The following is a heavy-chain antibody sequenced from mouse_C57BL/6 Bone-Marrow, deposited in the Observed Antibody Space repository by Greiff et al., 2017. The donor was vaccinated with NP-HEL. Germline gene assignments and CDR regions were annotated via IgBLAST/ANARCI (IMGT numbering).Heavy chain of an antibody. Sequence: EVKLMESGGGLVKPGGSLKLSCAASGFTFSSYTMSWVRQTPEKRLEWVATISGGGGNTYYPDSVKGRFPISRYNAKNTLYLQMSSLRSEDTALYYCARHNSHFDYWGQGTTLTVSS. CDR1: GFTFSSYT. CDR2: ISGGGGNT. J-gene: IGHJ2*01. V-gene: IGHV5-9*01. CDR3: ARHNSHFDY. D-gene: IGHD1-3*01.